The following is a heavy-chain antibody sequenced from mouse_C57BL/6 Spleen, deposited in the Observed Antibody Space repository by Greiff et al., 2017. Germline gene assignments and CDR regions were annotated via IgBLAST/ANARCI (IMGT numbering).Heavy chain of an antibody. CDR1: GFTFSSYA. D-gene: IGHD4-1*01. CDR2: ISDGGSYT. CDR3: AREMGRGYFDV. Sequence: DVKLVESGGGLVKPGGSLKLSCAASGFTFSSYAMSWVRQTPEKRLEWVATISDGGSYTYYPDNVKGRFTISRDNAKNNLYLQMSHLKSEDTAMYYCAREMGRGYFDVWGTGTTVTVSS. V-gene: IGHV5-4*01. J-gene: IGHJ1*03.